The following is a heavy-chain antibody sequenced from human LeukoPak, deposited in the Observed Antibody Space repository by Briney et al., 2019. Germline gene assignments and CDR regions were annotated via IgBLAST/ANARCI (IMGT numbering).Heavy chain of an antibody. J-gene: IGHJ4*02. CDR3: ASAYYHYYFDY. Sequence: TGGSLRLSCAASGFTFSSFAMNWVRQAPGKGLEWVSIISGSGDTTHYTDSVKGRFTVSRDNSKNTLYLQMNSLRAEDSAVYYCASAYYHYYFDYWGQGTLVTISS. CDR2: ISGSGDTT. CDR1: GFTFSSFA. V-gene: IGHV3-23*01. D-gene: IGHD3-22*01.